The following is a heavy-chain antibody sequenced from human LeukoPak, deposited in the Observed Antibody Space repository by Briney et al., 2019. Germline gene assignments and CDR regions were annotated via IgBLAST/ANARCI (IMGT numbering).Heavy chain of an antibody. J-gene: IGHJ3*02. Sequence: PSETLSLTCSVSGGSISSGSSYWSWMRQPAWKRLEWIGRIYTSGSTNYNPSLKSRVSISVDTSKNQFSLKLSSVTAADTAVYYCASFSGSHAFDIWGQGTMVTVSS. CDR2: IYTSGST. CDR3: ASFSGSHAFDI. CDR1: GGSISSGSSY. D-gene: IGHD3-22*01. V-gene: IGHV4-61*02.